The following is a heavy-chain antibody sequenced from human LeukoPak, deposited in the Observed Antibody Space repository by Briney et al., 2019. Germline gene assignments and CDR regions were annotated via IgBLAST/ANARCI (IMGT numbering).Heavy chain of an antibody. CDR2: ISPDGNKE. V-gene: IGHV3-30*18. J-gene: IGHJ4*02. CDR3: AKINNVDDF. CDR1: GFTFCIFG. D-gene: IGHD1/OR15-1a*01. Sequence: GGSLRLSCAASGFTFCIFGIHWVRQAPGKGLEWVAAISPDGNKEYYTESVKGRFTVSRDNSNNMIYLQINSLRGEDSAVYYCAKINNVDDFWGQGTLVTVSS.